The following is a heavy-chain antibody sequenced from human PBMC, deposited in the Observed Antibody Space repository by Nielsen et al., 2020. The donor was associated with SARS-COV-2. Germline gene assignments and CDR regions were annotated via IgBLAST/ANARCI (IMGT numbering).Heavy chain of an antibody. CDR2: TYYSGNA. V-gene: IGHV4-61*01. Sequence: SETLSLTCTVSGGSIRSDSHYWGWIRQPPGKGLEWIACTYYSGNANYNPSLKSRVTSTIDTPMNQFSLRLSSVTAADTAVYYCAREVRLGNYWYFDLWGRGTLVTVSS. J-gene: IGHJ2*01. D-gene: IGHD2/OR15-2a*01. CDR1: GGSIRSDSHY. CDR3: AREVRLGNYWYFDL.